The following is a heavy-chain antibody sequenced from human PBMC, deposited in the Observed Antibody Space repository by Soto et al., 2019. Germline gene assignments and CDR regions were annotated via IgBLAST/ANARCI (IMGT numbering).Heavy chain of an antibody. Sequence: EVQVLESGGGLVQPGGSLRLSCAASGFTFSNYAMNWVRQAPGKGLEWVSAISGSGGSTYYADSVKGRFTISRDNSKNTLYLQMNSLRAEDTAVYYCAKDPPHYYGSVQPLWDAFDIWGQGTMVTVSS. V-gene: IGHV3-23*01. J-gene: IGHJ3*02. CDR1: GFTFSNYA. CDR2: ISGSGGST. D-gene: IGHD3-10*01. CDR3: AKDPPHYYGSVQPLWDAFDI.